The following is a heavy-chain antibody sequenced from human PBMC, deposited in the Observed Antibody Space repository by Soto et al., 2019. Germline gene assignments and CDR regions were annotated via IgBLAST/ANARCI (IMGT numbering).Heavy chain of an antibody. D-gene: IGHD3-9*01. J-gene: IGHJ4*02. CDR1: GYTFTSYA. Sequence: ASVKVSCKASGYTFTSYAMHWVRQSPGQRLEWMGWINAGNGNTKYSQKFQGRVTITRDTSASTAYMELSSLRSEDTAVYYCARLPAYYDILTGTPIGGQYFDYWGQGTLVTVSS. CDR2: INAGNGNT. CDR3: ARLPAYYDILTGTPIGGQYFDY. V-gene: IGHV1-3*01.